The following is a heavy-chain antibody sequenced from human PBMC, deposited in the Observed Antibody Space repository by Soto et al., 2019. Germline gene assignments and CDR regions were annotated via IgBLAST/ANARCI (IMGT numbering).Heavy chain of an antibody. D-gene: IGHD3-22*01. V-gene: IGHV3-30*09. J-gene: IGHJ6*02. CDR3: ARRAWDSYYAIDV. Sequence: VQLVESGGGEVQPGRSLRLSCAASGFKYTDFALHWFRQSPGKGLEWVAIISYDGRDKYYADSVKGRFVISRDNPKNTLYLEMNSLSPEDTAVYFCARRAWDSYYAIDVWGQGTTVTVFS. CDR1: GFKYTDFA. CDR2: ISYDGRDK.